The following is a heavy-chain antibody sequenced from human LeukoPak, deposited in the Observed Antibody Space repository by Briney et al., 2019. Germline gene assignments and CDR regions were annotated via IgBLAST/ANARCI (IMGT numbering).Heavy chain of an antibody. Sequence: SETLSLTCAVSGGSISSYYWSWIRQPAGKGLEWIGRIYTSGSTNYNPSLKSRATMSVDTSKNQFSLKLSSVTAADTAVYYCARSLDYGDYFQHWGQGTLVTVSS. J-gene: IGHJ1*01. CDR2: IYTSGST. D-gene: IGHD3/OR15-3a*01. CDR3: ARSLDYGDYFQH. V-gene: IGHV4-4*07. CDR1: GGSISSYY.